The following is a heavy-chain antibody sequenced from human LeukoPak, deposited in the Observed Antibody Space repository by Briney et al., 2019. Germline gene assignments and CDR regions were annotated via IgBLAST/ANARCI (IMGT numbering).Heavy chain of an antibody. Sequence: GGSLRLSCAASGFTFSSYSMNWVRQAPGKGLEWVSYLSSSSTIYYADSVKGRFTISRDNAKNSLYLQIDSLRAEDTALYYCAKDTGRPTDAITMEDNAFDIWGQGTMVTVSS. V-gene: IGHV3-48*04. CDR1: GFTFSSYS. CDR2: LSSSSTI. J-gene: IGHJ3*02. CDR3: AKDTGRPTDAITMEDNAFDI. D-gene: IGHD3-3*01.